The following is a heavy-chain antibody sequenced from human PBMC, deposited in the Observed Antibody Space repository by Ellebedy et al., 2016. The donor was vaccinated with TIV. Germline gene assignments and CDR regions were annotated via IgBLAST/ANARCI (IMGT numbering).Heavy chain of an antibody. CDR2: MITDGGT. J-gene: IGHJ5*02. V-gene: IGHV3-23*01. Sequence: PGGSLRLSCAAYGMTFSSYVMSWVRQAPGKGLEWVSGMITDGGTYYADSVKGRFTISRDNFKNTLYLQMNSLRVEDTAVYYCANSRLPWGQGTLVTVSS. CDR3: ANSRLP. D-gene: IGHD6-25*01. CDR1: GMTFSSYV.